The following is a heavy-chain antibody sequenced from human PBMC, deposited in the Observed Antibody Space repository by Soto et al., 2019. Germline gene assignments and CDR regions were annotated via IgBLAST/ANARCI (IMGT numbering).Heavy chain of an antibody. D-gene: IGHD7-27*01. V-gene: IGHV4-34*01. J-gene: IGHJ4*02. Sequence: QVQLQQWGAGLLKPSETLSLTCAVYGGSFSGYYWSWIRQPPGKGLGWIGEINHSGSTNYNPSLKSRVTISVDTSKNQFSLKLSSVTAADTAVYYCAVGPLTQSDYWGQGTLVTVSS. CDR1: GGSFSGYY. CDR3: AVGPLTQSDY. CDR2: INHSGST.